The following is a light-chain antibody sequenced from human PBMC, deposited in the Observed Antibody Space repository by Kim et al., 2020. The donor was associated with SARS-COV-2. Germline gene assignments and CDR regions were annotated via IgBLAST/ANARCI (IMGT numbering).Light chain of an antibody. CDR1: SSDVGGYNY. CDR3: SSYTSSSTVV. CDR2: DVS. Sequence: GQSITISCAGTSSDVGGYNYVSWYQQHPGKAPKLMIYDVSKRPSGVSNRFSGSKSGNTASLTISGLQAEDEADYYCSSYTSSSTVVFGGGTKRTVL. V-gene: IGLV2-14*04. J-gene: IGLJ2*01.